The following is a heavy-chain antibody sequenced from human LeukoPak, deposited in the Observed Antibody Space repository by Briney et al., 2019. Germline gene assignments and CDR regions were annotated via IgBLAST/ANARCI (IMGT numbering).Heavy chain of an antibody. J-gene: IGHJ4*02. CDR2: IYYSGST. D-gene: IGHD3-9*01. V-gene: IGHV4-59*01. Sequence: SETLSLTCTVSGGSISSYYWSWIRQPPGKGLEWIGYIYYSGSTNYNPSLKSRVTISVDTSKNQFSLKLSSVTAADTAVYYCATWDILTGCLDYWGQGPLVTVSS. CDR1: GGSISSYY. CDR3: ATWDILTGCLDY.